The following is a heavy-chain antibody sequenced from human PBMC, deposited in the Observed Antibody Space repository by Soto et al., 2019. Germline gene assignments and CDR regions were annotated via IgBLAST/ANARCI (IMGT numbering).Heavy chain of an antibody. D-gene: IGHD4-17*01. CDR3: ARDLPYGDLFDY. Sequence: LRLSCASSGFTFSSSRMNWVRQAPGKGLEWVSYISSSSSTIYYADSVKGRFTISRDNAKNSLYLQMNSLRDEDTAVYYCARDLPYGDLFDYWGQGTLVTVSS. J-gene: IGHJ4*02. CDR1: GFTFSSSR. CDR2: ISSSSSTI. V-gene: IGHV3-48*02.